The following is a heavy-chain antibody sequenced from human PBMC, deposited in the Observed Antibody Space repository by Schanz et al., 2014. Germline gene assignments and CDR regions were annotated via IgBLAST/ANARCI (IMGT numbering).Heavy chain of an antibody. D-gene: IGHD4-17*01. CDR3: ARELRLEYYFDY. CDR1: GYSFTEYF. Sequence: QVQLVQSGPAVKKPGASMKVSCLASGYSFTEYFLHWVRQAPGQGLEWMGWINPNSGETNYEQKFKGRVTMTRDTSISTAYMELSSLRSDDTAVYYCARELRLEYYFDYWGQGTQVTVSS. V-gene: IGHV1-2*02. J-gene: IGHJ4*02. CDR2: INPNSGET.